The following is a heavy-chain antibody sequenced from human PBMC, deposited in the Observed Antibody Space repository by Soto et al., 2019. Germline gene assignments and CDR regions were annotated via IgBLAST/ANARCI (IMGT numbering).Heavy chain of an antibody. V-gene: IGHV3-7*03. CDR2: INPDGSET. CDR3: ARGRESITVVRRIALGAMDV. CDR1: GFTFSYYW. Sequence: EEQLVESGGDLVQPGGSLRLSCAASGFTFSYYWMTWVRQAPGKGLEWVANINPDGSETYYADSLKGRLTISRDNSKNSPSLQLDSLGVEDSAIYYCARGRESITVVRRIALGAMDVWGQGATVAVSS. J-gene: IGHJ6*02. D-gene: IGHD3-10*01.